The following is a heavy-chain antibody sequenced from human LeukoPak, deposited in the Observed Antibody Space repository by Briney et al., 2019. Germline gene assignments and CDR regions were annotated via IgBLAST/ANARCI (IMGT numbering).Heavy chain of an antibody. D-gene: IGHD2-2*01. V-gene: IGHV3-23*01. J-gene: IGHJ6*03. CDR1: GFMFSTYA. Sequence: GGSLRLSCAASGFMFSTYAMSWVRQAPGKGLEWVSGMSGHGGTTYYADSVKGRFTISRDNSKNKLFLQMNSLRVEDTAVYYCAKDVLERWGPLPAAIDEYDMDVWGKGTTVTVSS. CDR2: MSGHGGTT. CDR3: AKDVLERWGPLPAAIDEYDMDV.